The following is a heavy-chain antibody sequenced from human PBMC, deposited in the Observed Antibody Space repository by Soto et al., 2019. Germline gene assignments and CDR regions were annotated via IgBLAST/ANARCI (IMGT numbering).Heavy chain of an antibody. D-gene: IGHD6-13*01. V-gene: IGHV3-9*01. Sequence: EVHLVESGGDLVQPGRSLRLSCVVSGFTFGDYAMHWLRQAPGKGLEWVSSISWSSDAVVYADSVKGRFTISRDNAKNSLYLQMNSLRAEDTAFYYCEKEWGWGGDSIWPFDTWGQGTLIAVSS. J-gene: IGHJ4*02. CDR2: ISWSSDAV. CDR3: EKEWGWGGDSIWPFDT. CDR1: GFTFGDYA.